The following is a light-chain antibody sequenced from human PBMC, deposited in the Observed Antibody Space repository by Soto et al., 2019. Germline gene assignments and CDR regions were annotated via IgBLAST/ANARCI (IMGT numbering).Light chain of an antibody. CDR2: GAS. V-gene: IGKV3-20*01. CDR3: QKYGSSPMYT. J-gene: IGKJ2*01. CDR1: QSVSSSY. Sequence: ENVLTQSPGTLSLSPGERATLSCRASQSVSSSYLAWYQQQPGQAPRLLIYGASSRATGTPGRISGSGSGIDFTLTISRLEPEDSAVYYCQKYGSSPMYTVGQGTKLEIK.